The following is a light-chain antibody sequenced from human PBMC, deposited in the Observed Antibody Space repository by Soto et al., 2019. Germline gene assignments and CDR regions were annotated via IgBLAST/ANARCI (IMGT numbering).Light chain of an antibody. J-gene: IGKJ4*01. CDR1: QSVSSY. CDR3: HQYNDWPPVT. V-gene: IGKV3D-15*01. Sequence: EIVMTQSPATLSVSPGERATLSCRASQSVSSYLAWYQQKPGQAPRLLIYDASNRATGIPARFSGSGSGTEFTLTISSLQSEDFAVYYCHQYNDWPPVTFGGGTKVDIK. CDR2: DAS.